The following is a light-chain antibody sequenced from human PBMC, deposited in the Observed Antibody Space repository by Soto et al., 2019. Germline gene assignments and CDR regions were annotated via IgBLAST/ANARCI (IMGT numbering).Light chain of an antibody. V-gene: IGLV2-8*01. CDR2: EVS. CDR3: SSYAGSRNFYV. Sequence: QSALTQPPSASGSPGQSVTMSCPGSSSDVGCYNYVSWYQQHPGKAPKLMIYEVSKRPSGVPDRFSGSKSGNTASLTVSGLQAEDEADYYCSSYAGSRNFYVFGTGTKVTVL. J-gene: IGLJ1*01. CDR1: SSDVGCYNY.